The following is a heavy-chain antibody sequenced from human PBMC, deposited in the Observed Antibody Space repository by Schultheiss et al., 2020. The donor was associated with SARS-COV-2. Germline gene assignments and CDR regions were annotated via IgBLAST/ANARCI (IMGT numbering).Heavy chain of an antibody. V-gene: IGHV3-48*03. Sequence: GESLKISCAASGFTFSSYEMNWVRQAPGKGLEWVSYISSSGSTIYYADSVKGRFTISRDNAKNSLYLQMNSLRAEDTAVYYCARVWDYDFWSGYSADYYYGMDVWGQGTTVTVSS. D-gene: IGHD3-3*01. J-gene: IGHJ6*02. CDR1: GFTFSSYE. CDR2: ISSSGSTI. CDR3: ARVWDYDFWSGYSADYYYGMDV.